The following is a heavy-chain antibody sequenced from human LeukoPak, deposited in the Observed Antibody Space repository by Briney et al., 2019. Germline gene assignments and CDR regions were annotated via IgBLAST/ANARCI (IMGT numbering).Heavy chain of an antibody. V-gene: IGHV3-30*02. J-gene: IGHJ3*02. D-gene: IGHD3-16*02. CDR2: VRYDGSNK. CDR1: GFTFSSYG. Sequence: GGSLRLSCAASGFTFSSYGMHWVRQAPGKGLDWVAFVRYDGSNKYYADSVKGRLTICRDNSKNTLYLQMNSLRAEDTAVYYCARRLYNYVWGSYRPHDAFDIWGQGTMVTVSS. CDR3: ARRLYNYVWGSYRPHDAFDI.